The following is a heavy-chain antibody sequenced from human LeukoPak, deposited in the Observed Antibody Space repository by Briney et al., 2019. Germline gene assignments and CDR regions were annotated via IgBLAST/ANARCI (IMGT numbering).Heavy chain of an antibody. J-gene: IGHJ4*02. CDR2: IYHSGSFYDRGST. Sequence: PSETLSLTCAVSGYSISSGDYWGWIRQPPGKGLEWIGSIYHSGSFYDRGSTHYNPSLKSRVTISVDTSKNQFSLKLSSVTAADTAVYYCARDHQFEGMAAAGTDYWGQGTLVTVSS. D-gene: IGHD6-13*01. V-gene: IGHV4-28*03. CDR1: GYSISSGDY. CDR3: ARDHQFEGMAAAGTDY.